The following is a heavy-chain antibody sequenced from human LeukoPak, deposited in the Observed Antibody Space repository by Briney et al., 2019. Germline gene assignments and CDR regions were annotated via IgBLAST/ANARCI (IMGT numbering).Heavy chain of an antibody. V-gene: IGHV3-7*05. J-gene: IGHJ4*02. CDR3: ARGGWVSSGWYIDY. CDR1: GFTFSSYW. CDR2: IKYDGSEK. D-gene: IGHD6-19*01. Sequence: GGSLRLSCAAFGFTFSSYWMRWVRQAPGKGLEWVANIKYDGSEKYYVDSVKGRFTISRDNAKNSLYLQMNSLRDEDTAVYYCARGGWVSSGWYIDYWGQGTLVTVSS.